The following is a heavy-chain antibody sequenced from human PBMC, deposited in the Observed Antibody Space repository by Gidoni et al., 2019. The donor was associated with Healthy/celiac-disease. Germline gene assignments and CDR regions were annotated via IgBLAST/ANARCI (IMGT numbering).Heavy chain of an antibody. J-gene: IGHJ3*02. CDR3: ARDDYRDPVPGFDI. Sequence: QVQLVESGGGVVQPGRSLRLSCAASGFTFSSYAMPWVRQAPGKGLVWVAVISYDGSNKYYADSLKGRFTIPRENSKTTLYLKMTSLRAEDTAVYYCARDDYRDPVPGFDIWGQGTMVTVSS. CDR1: GFTFSSYA. D-gene: IGHD4-17*01. V-gene: IGHV3-30-3*01. CDR2: ISYDGSNK.